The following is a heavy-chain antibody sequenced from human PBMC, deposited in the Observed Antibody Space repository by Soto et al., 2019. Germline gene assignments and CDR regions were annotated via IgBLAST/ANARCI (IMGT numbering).Heavy chain of an antibody. CDR3: TSHGGDDAYYHYGVDV. D-gene: IGHD3-16*01. Sequence: EVQLVESGGGLAKPGGSLRLSCAATGLTFNKAWMSWVRQAPGKGLEWVGRIKSKDDDATTDYAAPVKGRFIISRDDSKDTMYLQMNSLKIEDTGLYYCTSHGGDDAYYHYGVDVWGQGTTVIVSS. V-gene: IGHV3-15*07. J-gene: IGHJ6*02. CDR2: IKSKDDDATT. CDR1: GLTFNKAW.